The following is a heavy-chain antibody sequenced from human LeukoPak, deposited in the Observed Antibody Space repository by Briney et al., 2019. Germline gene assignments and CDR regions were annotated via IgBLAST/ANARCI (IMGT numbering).Heavy chain of an antibody. CDR2: IRYDGSNK. D-gene: IGHD6-19*01. CDR3: ARVSARAVAGTREDFDY. V-gene: IGHV3-30*02. CDR1: GFTFSSYG. J-gene: IGHJ4*02. Sequence: PGGSLRLSCAASGFTFSSYGMHWVRQAPGKGLEWVAFIRYDGSNKYYADSVKGRFTISRDNAKNSLYLQMNSLRAEDTAVYYCARVSARAVAGTREDFDYWGQGTLVTVSS.